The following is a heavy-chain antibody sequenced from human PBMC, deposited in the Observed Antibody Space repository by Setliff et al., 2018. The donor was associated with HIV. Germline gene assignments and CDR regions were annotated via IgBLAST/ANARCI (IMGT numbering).Heavy chain of an antibody. CDR3: ASPGRRRGYCSSTSCYDEGLYYYYYMDV. CDR1: GGSISSGNYF. J-gene: IGHJ6*03. D-gene: IGHD2-2*01. CDR2: IYYSGST. Sequence: SETLSLTCTVSGGSISSGNYFWNWIRQPPGKGLEWIGSIYYSGSTYYNPSLKSRVTISVDTSKNQFSLKLSSVTAADTAVYYCASPGRRRGYCSSTSCYDEGLYYYYYMDVWGKGTTVTVSS. V-gene: IGHV4-39*01.